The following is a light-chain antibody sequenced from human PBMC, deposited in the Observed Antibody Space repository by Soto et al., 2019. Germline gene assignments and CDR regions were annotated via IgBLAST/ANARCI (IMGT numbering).Light chain of an antibody. Sequence: SALAQPASVSGSPGQSSTVSCAGTSSDVGGYNLVSWYQQHPGKAPKLIIYEGTERPSGISPRFSGSKSGNTASLTISGLQAEDEADYYCSSYTSSSIYVFGSGTKVTVL. CDR1: SSDVGGYNL. CDR2: EGT. V-gene: IGLV2-23*01. J-gene: IGLJ1*01. CDR3: SSYTSSSIYV.